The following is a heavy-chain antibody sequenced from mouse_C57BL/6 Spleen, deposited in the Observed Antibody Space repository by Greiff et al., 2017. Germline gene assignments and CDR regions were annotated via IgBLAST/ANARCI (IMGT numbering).Heavy chain of an antibody. V-gene: IGHV1-80*01. CDR3: AREGGGPLDY. J-gene: IGHJ2*01. CDR1: GYAFSSYW. CDR2: IYPGDGDT. Sequence: QQSGAELVKPGASVKISCKASGYAFSSYWMNWGKQRPGKGLEWIGQIYPGDGDTNYNGKFKGKATLTADKSSSTAYMQLSSLTSEDSAVYFCAREGGGPLDYWGQGTTLTVSS.